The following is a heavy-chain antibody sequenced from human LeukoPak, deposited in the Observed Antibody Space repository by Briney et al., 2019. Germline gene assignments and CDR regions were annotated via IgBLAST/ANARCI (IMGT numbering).Heavy chain of an antibody. J-gene: IGHJ3*02. D-gene: IGHD6-19*01. Sequence: GGSLRLSCVGSGFTFSTYTMSWVGQCPGKGLEWVSATIGSGGNTNYADSVKGRFTISRDNSQNTLYLQTNSLRAEDTAVYYCAKATPDMGWSMGAFEIWVQGTMATVSP. V-gene: IGHV3-23*01. CDR1: GFTFSTYT. CDR3: AKATPDMGWSMGAFEI. CDR2: TIGSGGNT.